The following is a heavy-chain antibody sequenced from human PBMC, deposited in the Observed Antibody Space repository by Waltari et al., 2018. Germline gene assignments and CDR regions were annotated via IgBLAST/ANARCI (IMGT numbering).Heavy chain of an antibody. CDR2: ISGSGGST. J-gene: IGHJ3*02. V-gene: IGHV3-23*01. CDR3: AKEPFQYYYDSSGSTDAFDI. D-gene: IGHD3-22*01. CDR1: GFTFSRYA. Sequence: EVQLLESGGGLVQPGGSLRLSCAASGFTFSRYAIRSVRQARGTGLGWVSAISGSGGSTYYADSVKGRFTISRDNSKNTLYLQMNSLRAEDTAVYYCAKEPFQYYYDSSGSTDAFDIWGQGTMVTVSS.